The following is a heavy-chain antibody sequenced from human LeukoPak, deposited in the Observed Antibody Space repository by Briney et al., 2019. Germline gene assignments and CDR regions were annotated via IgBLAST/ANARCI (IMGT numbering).Heavy chain of an antibody. Sequence: SQTLSLTCAISGDSFSSNSVTWNWIRQSPSRGLEWLGRTYYRSTWYNDYAVSVRGRITVNPDTSKNQFSLHLNSVTPEDTAVYYCTRRLTQYDCFDPWGQGILVTVSS. J-gene: IGHJ5*02. CDR3: TRRLTQYDCFDP. V-gene: IGHV6-1*01. D-gene: IGHD2-2*01. CDR2: TYYRSTWYN. CDR1: GDSFSSNSVT.